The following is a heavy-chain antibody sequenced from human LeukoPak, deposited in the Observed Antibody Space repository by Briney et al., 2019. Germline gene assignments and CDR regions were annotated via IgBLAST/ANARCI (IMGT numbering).Heavy chain of an antibody. D-gene: IGHD2-21*02. V-gene: IGHV3-23*01. CDR1: GFTFSSYA. CDR3: AEGVAVTHIDY. J-gene: IGHJ4*02. Sequence: GGSLRLSCAASGFTFSSYAMSWVRQAPGKGLEWVSAISGSGGSIYYADSVKGRFTITRDNSKNTLYLQMNSLRAEDTAVYYCAEGVAVTHIDYWGQGTLVTVSS. CDR2: ISGSGGSI.